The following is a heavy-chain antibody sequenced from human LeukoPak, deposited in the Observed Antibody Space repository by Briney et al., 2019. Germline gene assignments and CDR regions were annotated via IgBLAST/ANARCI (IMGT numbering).Heavy chain of an antibody. CDR3: ARVFDSGSQAYFYYMDV. D-gene: IGHD3-10*01. CDR2: IYSSGST. Sequence: SETLSLTCNVSGGSIRGYYWSWIRQPPGKGLEWIGYIYSSGSTNYNPSLKSRVTMSVDTSKNQFSLRVSSVTAADTAVYYCARVFDSGSQAYFYYMDVWGKGTTVTISS. CDR1: GGSIRGYY. V-gene: IGHV4-59*01. J-gene: IGHJ6*03.